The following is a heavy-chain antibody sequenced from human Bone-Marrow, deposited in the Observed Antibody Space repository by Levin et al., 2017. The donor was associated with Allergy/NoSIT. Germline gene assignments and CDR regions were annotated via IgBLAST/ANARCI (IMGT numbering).Heavy chain of an antibody. CDR1: GYTFTGHF. CDR3: VREGGMAQRLGANNAFDF. V-gene: IGHV1-2*02. D-gene: IGHD1-26*01. CDR2: INPNSGGT. J-gene: IGHJ3*01. Sequence: PGASVKVSCTASGYTFTGHFVHWVRQAPGQGLDWMGWINPNSGGTYFKKKFEGRVTLTRDTSINTVYMELISLGPNDTAVYYCVREGGMAQRLGANNAFDFWGQGTMVTVSS.